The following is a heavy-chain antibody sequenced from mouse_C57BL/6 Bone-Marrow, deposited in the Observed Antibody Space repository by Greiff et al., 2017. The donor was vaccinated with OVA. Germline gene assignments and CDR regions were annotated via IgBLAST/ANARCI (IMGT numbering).Heavy chain of an antibody. Sequence: VQLQQSGAELVRPGTSVKMSCKASGYTFTNYWIGWAKQRPGHGLEWIGDIYPGGGYTNYNEKFKGKATLPADKSSSTAYMQFSSLTSEDSAIYSGARRGITTVVEGFDYWGQGTTLTVSS. CDR3: ARRGITTVVEGFDY. CDR2: IYPGGGYT. J-gene: IGHJ2*01. D-gene: IGHD1-1*01. V-gene: IGHV1-63*01. CDR1: GYTFTNYW.